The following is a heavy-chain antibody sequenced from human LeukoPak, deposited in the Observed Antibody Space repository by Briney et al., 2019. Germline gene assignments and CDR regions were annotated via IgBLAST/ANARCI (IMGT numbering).Heavy chain of an antibody. V-gene: IGHV3-74*01. Sequence: GGSLRLSCAASGFTFSSYWMRWVRQAPGKGLVWVSRINSDGSSTSYADSVKGRFTISRDNAKNTLYLQMNSLRAEDTAVYYCARDLTLLRFLEWYPGHDAFDIWGQGTMVTVSS. CDR3: ARDLTLLRFLEWYPGHDAFDI. CDR2: INSDGSST. J-gene: IGHJ3*02. D-gene: IGHD3-3*01. CDR1: GFTFSSYW.